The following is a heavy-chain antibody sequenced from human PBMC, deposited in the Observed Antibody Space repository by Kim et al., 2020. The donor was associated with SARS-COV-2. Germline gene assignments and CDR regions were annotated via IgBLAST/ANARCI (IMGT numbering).Heavy chain of an antibody. Sequence: ASVKVSCKASGYTFTGYYMHWVRQAPGQGLEWMGRINPNSGDTNYAQKFQGRVTMTRDTSISTAYMELSRLRSDDTAVYYCARARYSSSYAVDYWGQGTLVTVSS. CDR2: INPNSGDT. D-gene: IGHD6-6*01. CDR3: ARARYSSSYAVDY. CDR1: GYTFTGYY. J-gene: IGHJ4*02. V-gene: IGHV1-2*06.